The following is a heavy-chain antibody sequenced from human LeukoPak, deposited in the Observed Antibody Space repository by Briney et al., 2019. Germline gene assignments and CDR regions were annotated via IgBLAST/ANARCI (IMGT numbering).Heavy chain of an antibody. V-gene: IGHV3-21*01. D-gene: IGHD4-23*01. CDR2: ISSSSSYI. CDR3: ARDLVTRPSDAFDI. J-gene: IGHJ3*02. Sequence: PGGSLRLSCAASGFTFSSYSMNWVRQAPGKGLEWVSSISSSSSYIYYADSVKGRFTISRDNAKNSLYLQMNSLRAEDTAVYYCARDLVTRPSDAFDIWGQGTMVTVSS. CDR1: GFTFSSYS.